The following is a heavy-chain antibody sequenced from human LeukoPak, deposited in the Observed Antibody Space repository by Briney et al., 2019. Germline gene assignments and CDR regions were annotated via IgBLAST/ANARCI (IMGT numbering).Heavy chain of an antibody. Sequence: AGGSPRLSCAASGFRFNNYYMSWVRQAPGKGLEWVANINQDGRDKYYVDSVKGRFTISRDNAKNSLYLQMNSLRAEDTAVYYCAREDRIMITFGGVIVDDAFDIWGQGTMVTVSS. V-gene: IGHV3-7*03. CDR2: INQDGRDK. CDR3: AREDRIMITFGGVIVDDAFDI. D-gene: IGHD3-16*02. CDR1: GFRFNNYY. J-gene: IGHJ3*02.